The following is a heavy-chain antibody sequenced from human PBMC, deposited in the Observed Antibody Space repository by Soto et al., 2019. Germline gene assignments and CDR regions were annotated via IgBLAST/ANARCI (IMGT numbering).Heavy chain of an antibody. V-gene: IGHV1-18*01. CDR1: GYTLISYA. J-gene: IGHJ4*02. CDR2: ISAYNGNT. D-gene: IGHD3-22*01. Sequence: ASVKVSCKASGYTLISYAIHLVRQAPGQGLEWMGWISAYNGNTKYAQKLQGRVTMTTDTHTSTAYMELRSLRSDDTAVYYCARYYDSSGTTLDYWGQGTLVTVSS. CDR3: ARYYDSSGTTLDY.